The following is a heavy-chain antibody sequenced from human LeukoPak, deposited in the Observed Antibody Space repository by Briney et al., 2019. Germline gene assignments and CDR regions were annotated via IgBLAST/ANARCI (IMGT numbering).Heavy chain of an antibody. D-gene: IGHD1-26*01. CDR3: ARGSREGSWYHP. J-gene: IGHJ5*02. CDR2: ISGSGGST. Sequence: GGSLRLSCAASGFTFSSYAMSWVRQAPGKGLEWVSAISGSGGSTYYADSVKGRFTISRDNSKNTLYLQMNSLRAEDTAVYYCARGSREGSWYHPWGQGTLVTVSS. V-gene: IGHV3-23*01. CDR1: GFTFSSYA.